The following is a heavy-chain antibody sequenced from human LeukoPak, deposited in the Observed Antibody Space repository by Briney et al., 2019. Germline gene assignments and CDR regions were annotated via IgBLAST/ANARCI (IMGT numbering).Heavy chain of an antibody. Sequence: GGSLRLSCAASGFTFSSYSMNWVRQAPGKGLEWVSSISSSSSYIYYADSVKGRFTISRDNAKNSLYLQMNSLRAEDTAVYYCARGLDYGDYGPTGPLFDYWGQGTLVTVSS. CDR1: GFTFSSYS. D-gene: IGHD4-17*01. CDR2: ISSSSSYI. CDR3: ARGLDYGDYGPTGPLFDY. V-gene: IGHV3-21*01. J-gene: IGHJ4*02.